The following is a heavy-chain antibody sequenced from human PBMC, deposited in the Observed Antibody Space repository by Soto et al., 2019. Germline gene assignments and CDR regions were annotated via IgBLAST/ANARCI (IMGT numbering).Heavy chain of an antibody. Sequence: PGVSLRLSCAASGFTFISYAMSCVRQAPGKGLEWVSAISGSGGSTYYADSVKGRFTISRDNSKNTLYLQMNSLRAEDTAVYYCVRGASLNLDYWGQGTLVTVSS. J-gene: IGHJ4*02. CDR2: ISGSGGST. CDR3: VRGASLNLDY. V-gene: IGHV3-23*01. CDR1: GFTFISYA. D-gene: IGHD1-26*01.